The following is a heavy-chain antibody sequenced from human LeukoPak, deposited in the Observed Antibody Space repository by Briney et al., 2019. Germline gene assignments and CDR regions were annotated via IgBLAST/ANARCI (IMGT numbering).Heavy chain of an antibody. D-gene: IGHD2-21*02. CDR1: GDSISTSSYY. CDR3: ARHVVTEGCLDY. V-gene: IGHV4-39*01. Sequence: PSETLSLTCTVSGDSISTSSYYWVWIRQPPGKELEWIGSIDHSVATYYNPSLKSRITTSVDTVKNPYSLKLNSVSAADTAVYYCARHVVTEGCLDYWGEGTLVTVSS. J-gene: IGHJ4*02. CDR2: IDHSVAT.